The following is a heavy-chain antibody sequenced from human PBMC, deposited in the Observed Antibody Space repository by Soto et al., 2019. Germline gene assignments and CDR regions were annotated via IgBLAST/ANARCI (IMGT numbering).Heavy chain of an antibody. CDR1: GFTCSSYA. Sequence: GGSLRLSCAASGFTCSSYAMSWVRQAPGKGLEWVSAISGSGGSTYYADSVKGRFTISRDNSKNTLYLQMNSLRAEDTAVYYCAKVFNYGDYVEDAYYFDYWGQGTLVTVSS. CDR2: ISGSGGST. CDR3: AKVFNYGDYVEDAYYFDY. D-gene: IGHD4-17*01. V-gene: IGHV3-23*01. J-gene: IGHJ4*02.